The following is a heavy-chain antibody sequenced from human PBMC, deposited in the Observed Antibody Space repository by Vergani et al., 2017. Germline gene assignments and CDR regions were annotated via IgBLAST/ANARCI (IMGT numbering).Heavy chain of an antibody. D-gene: IGHD6-19*01. CDR3: ARHSTVEWLVKLGWIDP. CDR2: IYYSGST. CDR1: GASIRSSNYY. V-gene: IGHV4-39*01. Sequence: QLQLQESGPGLVKPSATLSLTCSVSGASIRSSNYYWGCIRQPPGKGLEWIASIYYSGSTYYNPSLKSRVTISVDTTKNQFSLKQSSVTAADTDVYFCARHSTVEWLVKLGWIDPWGQGILVTVSS. J-gene: IGHJ5*02.